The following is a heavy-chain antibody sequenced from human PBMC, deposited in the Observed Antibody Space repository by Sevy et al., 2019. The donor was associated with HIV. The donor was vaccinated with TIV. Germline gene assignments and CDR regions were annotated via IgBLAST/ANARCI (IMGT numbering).Heavy chain of an antibody. Sequence: GGSLRLSCAASGFTFRNYAMNWVRQGPGKGLEWVSTISGSGKSTYYADSVKRRFTFSRDNSKNTLYLQMNSLRAEDTAVYYCTKDQGESSGYYPLGAFDIWGQGTMVTVSS. D-gene: IGHD3-22*01. CDR3: TKDQGESSGYYPLGAFDI. V-gene: IGHV3-23*01. J-gene: IGHJ3*02. CDR2: ISGSGKST. CDR1: GFTFRNYA.